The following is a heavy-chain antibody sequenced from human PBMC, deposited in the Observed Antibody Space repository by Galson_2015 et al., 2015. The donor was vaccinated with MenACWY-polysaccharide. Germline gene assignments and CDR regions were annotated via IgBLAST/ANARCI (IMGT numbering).Heavy chain of an antibody. V-gene: IGHV4-4*07. D-gene: IGHD4/OR15-4a*01. CDR3: ATGAGDFDH. J-gene: IGHJ4*02. CDR1: GGSITSWC. CDR2: VCSPGNT. Sequence: ETLSLTCSVSGGSITSWCHSWIRQSAGTGLEWIARVCSPGNTKYNPSFESRVTMSLDTSKNQISLHLRSLTAADTAVFFCATGAGDFDHWGQGTRVTVSS.